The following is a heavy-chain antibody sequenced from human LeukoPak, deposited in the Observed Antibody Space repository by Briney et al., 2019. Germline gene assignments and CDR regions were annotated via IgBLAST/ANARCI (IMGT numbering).Heavy chain of an antibody. CDR2: INSDMGTT. CDR3: ARAGRGLRYFDWLTYDY. Sequence: GGSLRLSCAASGFTFNRHWMTWVRQAPGKGLVWVSRINSDMGTTTYADSVKGRFIISGDNAKNTLYLQMNGLRAEDTAVYYCARAGRGLRYFDWLTYDYWGQGTLVTVSS. D-gene: IGHD3-9*01. V-gene: IGHV3-74*01. J-gene: IGHJ4*02. CDR1: GFTFNRHW.